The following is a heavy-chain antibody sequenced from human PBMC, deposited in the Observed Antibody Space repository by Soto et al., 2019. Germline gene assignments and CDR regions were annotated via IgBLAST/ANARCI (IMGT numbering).Heavy chain of an antibody. Sequence: GGSLRLSCAASGFTFSSYSMNWVRQAPGKGLEWVSLITSKSSYIYYTDSVKGRFTISRDNAKNPLYLQMNSLRAEDTAVYYCARDRIVGDRYYYYGMDVWGQGTTVTVSS. D-gene: IGHD2-21*01. J-gene: IGHJ6*02. CDR2: ITSKSSYI. CDR1: GFTFSSYS. CDR3: ARDRIVGDRYYYYGMDV. V-gene: IGHV3-21*01.